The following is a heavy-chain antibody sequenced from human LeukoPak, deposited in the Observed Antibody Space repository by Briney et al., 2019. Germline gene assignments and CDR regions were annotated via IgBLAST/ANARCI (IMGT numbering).Heavy chain of an antibody. CDR2: IFYSGGS. J-gene: IGHJ3*02. D-gene: IGHD2-2*01. CDR1: GXSISSYY. CDR3: ARLGSTFDI. V-gene: IGHV4-59*08. Sequence: SGTLSLTCTVSGXSISSYYWTWIRQPPGKGQEWIGYIFYSGGSNYNPSLKSRVTISVDTSKNHFSLKLSSVTAADTAVYYCARLGSTFDIWGQGTIVTVSS.